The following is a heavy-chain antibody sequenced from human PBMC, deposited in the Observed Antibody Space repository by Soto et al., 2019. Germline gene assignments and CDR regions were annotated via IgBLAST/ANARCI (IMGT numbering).Heavy chain of an antibody. Sequence: ASVKVSCKTSGYSFIGYGLHWVRQAPGQSLEWMGWIHTGNGATKYSQKFQGRLTITRDTSASTAYMEVTSLTSEDTAVYYCARKYSSGSFNSWGQGTLVTVSS. D-gene: IGHD6-19*01. V-gene: IGHV1-3*04. J-gene: IGHJ4*02. CDR1: GYSFIGYG. CDR2: IHTGNGAT. CDR3: ARKYSSGSFNS.